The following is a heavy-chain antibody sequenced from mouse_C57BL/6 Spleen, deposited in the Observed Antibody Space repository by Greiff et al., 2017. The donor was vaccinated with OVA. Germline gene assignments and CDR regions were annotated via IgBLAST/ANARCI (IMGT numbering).Heavy chain of an antibody. Sequence: VQLKQSGPELVKPGASVKISCKASGYSFTGYYMNWVKQSPEKSLEWIGEINPSTGGTTYNQKFKAKATLTVDKSSSTAYMQLKSLTSEDSAVYYCARRGRNYAMDYWGQGTSVTVSS. V-gene: IGHV1-42*01. CDR2: INPSTGGT. CDR1: GYSFTGYY. J-gene: IGHJ4*01. CDR3: ARRGRNYAMDY.